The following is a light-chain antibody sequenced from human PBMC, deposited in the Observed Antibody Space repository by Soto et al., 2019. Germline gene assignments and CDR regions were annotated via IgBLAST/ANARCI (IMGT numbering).Light chain of an antibody. J-gene: IGKJ4*01. CDR2: AAS. V-gene: IGKV1-9*01. Sequence: IRVTQSPSSLSASVGARVTIPCRASQDIAIYLAWCQQKPGEAPKLLIYAASTLYGGVPSRFSGSGSGTDFALTITSLQAEDFATYYCQQLRMYPSTFGGGTKVDIK. CDR3: QQLRMYPST. CDR1: QDIAIY.